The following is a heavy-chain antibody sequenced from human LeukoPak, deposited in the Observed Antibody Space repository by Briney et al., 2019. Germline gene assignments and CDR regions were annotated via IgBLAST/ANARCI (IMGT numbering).Heavy chain of an antibody. J-gene: IGHJ4*02. CDR1: GYTFTSYG. CDR2: ISAYNGNT. V-gene: IGHV1-18*01. CDR3: ARDAPGIAVAGSLDY. D-gene: IGHD6-19*01. Sequence: GASVKVSCKASGYTFTSYGISWVRQAPGQGLEWMGWISAYNGNTKYTQKLQGRVTMTTDTSTSTAYMELRSLRSDDTAMYYCARDAPGIAVAGSLDYWGQGTLVTVSS.